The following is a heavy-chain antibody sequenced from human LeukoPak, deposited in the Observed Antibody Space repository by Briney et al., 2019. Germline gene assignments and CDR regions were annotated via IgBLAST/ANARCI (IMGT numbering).Heavy chain of an antibody. CDR2: INPNSGGT. D-gene: IGHD5-18*01. CDR1: GGTFSSYA. V-gene: IGHV1-2*02. Sequence: ASVKVSCKASGGTFSSYAISWVRQAPGQGLEWMGWINPNSGGTNYAQKFQGRVTMTRDTSISTAYMELSRLRSDDTAVYYCARDRGYSYADHFDYWGQGTLVTVSS. J-gene: IGHJ4*02. CDR3: ARDRGYSYADHFDY.